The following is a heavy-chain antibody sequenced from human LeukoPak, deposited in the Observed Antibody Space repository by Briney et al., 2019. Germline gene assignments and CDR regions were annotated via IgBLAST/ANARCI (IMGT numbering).Heavy chain of an antibody. D-gene: IGHD3-3*01. V-gene: IGHV3-23*01. Sequence: GGSLRLSCAASGFTFSSYAMSWVRQAPGKGLEWVSAISGSGGSTYYADSVKGRFTISRDNSKNTLYLQMNSLRAEDTAVYYCAKGLEIFGVVIDAFDIWGQGTMVTVSS. CDR2: ISGSGGST. CDR3: AKGLEIFGVVIDAFDI. CDR1: GFTFSSYA. J-gene: IGHJ3*02.